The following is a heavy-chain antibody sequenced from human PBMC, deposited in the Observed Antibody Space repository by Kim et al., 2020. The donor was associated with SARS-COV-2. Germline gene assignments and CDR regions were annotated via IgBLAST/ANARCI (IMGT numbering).Heavy chain of an antibody. CDR3: AKDRRPAEITIFGVVEAIYYYYGMDV. J-gene: IGHJ6*02. Sequence: GGSLRLSCAASGFTFSSYGMHWVRQAPGKGLEWVAVISYDGSNKYYADSVKGRFTISRDNSKNTLYLQMNSLRAEDTAVYYCAKDRRPAEITIFGVVEAIYYYYGMDVWGQGTTVTVSS. CDR2: ISYDGSNK. D-gene: IGHD3-3*01. CDR1: GFTFSSYG. V-gene: IGHV3-30*18.